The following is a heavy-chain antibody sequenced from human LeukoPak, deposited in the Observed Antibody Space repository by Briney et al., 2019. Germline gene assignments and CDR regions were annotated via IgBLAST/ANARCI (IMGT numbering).Heavy chain of an antibody. CDR1: GFTFSSYW. V-gene: IGHV3-7*01. CDR3: ARDSVGIAAAGTMDV. CDR2: IKQDGSEK. Sequence: GGSLRLSCAASGFTFSSYWMSWVRQAPGKGLEWVANIKQDGSEKYYADSVKGRFTISRDNAKNSLYLQMNSLRAEDTAVYYCARDSVGIAAAGTMDVWGKGTTVTVSS. J-gene: IGHJ6*03. D-gene: IGHD6-13*01.